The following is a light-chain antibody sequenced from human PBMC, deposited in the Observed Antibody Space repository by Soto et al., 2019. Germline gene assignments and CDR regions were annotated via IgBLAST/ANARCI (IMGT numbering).Light chain of an antibody. CDR3: HQGYSTPHI. CDR2: GAS. CDR1: QNISRY. J-gene: IGKJ4*01. V-gene: IGKV1-39*01. Sequence: DIQMSQSPSSLSASVGDKITITCRASQNISRYLNWYEQKPGIAPKVLIYGASSVQTGVPSRVSGSGSGTDFTLTISNLQPEDLATYYCHQGYSTPHIFGGGTKVEIK.